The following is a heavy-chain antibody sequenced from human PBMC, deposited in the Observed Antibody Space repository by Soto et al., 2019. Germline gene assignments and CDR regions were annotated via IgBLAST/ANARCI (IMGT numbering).Heavy chain of an antibody. CDR1: GFSFSIHW. CDR3: ETESDYGEDYNHGMDV. V-gene: IGHV3-7*01. Sequence: PGGSLRLSCAASGFSFSIHWMSWVRQATGNWLEWVSNIKQDGSEKKYVDSVKGRFTISRDNAKNSLYLQMNSLRAEDTDVYFCETESDYGEDYNHGMDVCGQGTTVTVSS. J-gene: IGHJ6*02. D-gene: IGHD4-17*01. CDR2: IKQDGSEK.